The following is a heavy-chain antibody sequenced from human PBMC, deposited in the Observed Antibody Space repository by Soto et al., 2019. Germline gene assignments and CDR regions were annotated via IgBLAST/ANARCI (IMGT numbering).Heavy chain of an antibody. CDR1: GFTFITYT. CDR2: ISNDGNKI. D-gene: IGHD3-16*02. V-gene: IGHV3-30-3*01. CDR3: VASGLSFDY. J-gene: IGHJ4*02. Sequence: GGSLRLSCAASGFTFITYTMPWVRQSPGKGLEWVALISNDGNKIYYTDSVRGRFTISRDNSKNTLYLQMNRLRDEDTALYHCVASGLSFDYWGQGTLVTVSS.